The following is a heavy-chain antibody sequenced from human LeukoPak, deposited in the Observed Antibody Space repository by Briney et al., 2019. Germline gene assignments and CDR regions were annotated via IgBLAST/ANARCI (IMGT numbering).Heavy chain of an antibody. D-gene: IGHD3-3*01. CDR3: ARVARLEWPPGSFDY. V-gene: IGHV3-21*01. J-gene: IGHJ4*02. Sequence: PGGSLRLSCAASGFTFSSYSMNWVRQAPGKGLEWVSSISSSSSYIYYADSVKGRFIISRDNAKNSLYLQMNSLRAEDTAVYYCARVARLEWPPGSFDYWGQGTLVTVSS. CDR2: ISSSSSYI. CDR1: GFTFSSYS.